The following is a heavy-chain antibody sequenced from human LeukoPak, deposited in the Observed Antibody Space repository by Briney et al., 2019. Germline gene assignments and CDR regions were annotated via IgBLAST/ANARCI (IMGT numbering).Heavy chain of an antibody. D-gene: IGHD3-3*01. Sequence: PGGSLRLSCAASGFTFSSYSMNWVRQAPGKGLEWVSSISSSSSYIYYADSVKGRFTISRDNAKNSLYLQMNSLRAEDTAVYYCARYHEYDFWSGYLFPDDAFDIWGQGTMVTVSS. J-gene: IGHJ3*02. V-gene: IGHV3-21*01. CDR1: GFTFSSYS. CDR2: ISSSSSYI. CDR3: ARYHEYDFWSGYLFPDDAFDI.